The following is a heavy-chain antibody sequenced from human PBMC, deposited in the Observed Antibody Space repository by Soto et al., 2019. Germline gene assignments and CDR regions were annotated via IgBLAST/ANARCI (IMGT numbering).Heavy chain of an antibody. CDR1: GFTFSSYS. D-gene: IGHD5-12*01. V-gene: IGHV3-48*01. CDR2: ISSSSSTI. J-gene: IGHJ6*02. Sequence: GGSLRLSCAASGFTFSSYSMNWVRQAPGKGLEWVSYISSSSSTIYYADSVKGRFTISRDNAKNSLYLQMNSLRAEDTAVYYCARDPIRRWLHQGYYYGMDVWGQGTTVTVSS. CDR3: ARDPIRRWLHQGYYYGMDV.